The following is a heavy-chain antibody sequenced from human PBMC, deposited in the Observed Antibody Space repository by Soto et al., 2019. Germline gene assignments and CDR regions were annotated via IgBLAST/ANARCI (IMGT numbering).Heavy chain of an antibody. Sequence: GGSLRLSCAASGFTVSSNYMSWVRQAPGKGLEWVSVIYSGGSIYYADSVKGRFTISRDNSKNTLYLQMNSLRAEDTAVYYCAWGLWEYDAFDIWGQGTMVTVSS. J-gene: IGHJ3*02. CDR1: GFTVSSNY. CDR2: IYSGGSI. D-gene: IGHD3-16*01. CDR3: AWGLWEYDAFDI. V-gene: IGHV3-66*01.